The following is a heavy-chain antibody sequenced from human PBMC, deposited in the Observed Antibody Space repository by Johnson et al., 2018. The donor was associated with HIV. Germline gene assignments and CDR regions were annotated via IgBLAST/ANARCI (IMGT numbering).Heavy chain of an antibody. CDR1: GFTFSSSW. CDR3: ARDKGWGTFDI. Sequence: VQLVESGGGLVQPGGSLRLSCAASGFTFSSSWMNWVRQAPGKGLEWVAIINPDGSDIYYGDSMKGRFTISRDNAKNALYLQLNSLRAEDTAVFYCARDKGWGTFDIWGQGTMVTVSS. V-gene: IGHV3-7*01. D-gene: IGHD3-16*01. J-gene: IGHJ3*02. CDR2: INPDGSDI.